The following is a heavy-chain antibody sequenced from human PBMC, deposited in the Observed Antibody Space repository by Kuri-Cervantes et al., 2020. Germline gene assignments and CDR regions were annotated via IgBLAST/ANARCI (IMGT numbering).Heavy chain of an antibody. CDR2: IGTGGDT. CDR1: GFAFSSYV. D-gene: IGHD3-10*01. CDR3: AKDLAVEWFGELPDWFDP. V-gene: IGHV3-47*02. J-gene: IGHJ5*02. Sequence: GGSLRLSCAASGFAFSSYVLHWVRRAPGKGPEWVSAIGTGGDTYYADSVKGRFTISRDNSKNTLYLQMNSLRAEDTAVYYCAKDLAVEWFGELPDWFDPWGQGTLVTVSS.